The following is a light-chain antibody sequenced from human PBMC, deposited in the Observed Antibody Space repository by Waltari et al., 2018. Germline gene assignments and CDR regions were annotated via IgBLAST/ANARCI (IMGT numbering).Light chain of an antibody. CDR3: QHYVSLPAT. Sequence: EIVLTQSPGTLSLSPGERATLSCRARQSVSKYSAWYQQKPGQAPRVLIYHASTRAAGIPDRFSGSGYGTDFSLTISRLEAEDFAVYYCQHYVSLPATFGQGTKVEIK. J-gene: IGKJ1*01. V-gene: IGKV3-20*01. CDR2: HAS. CDR1: QSVSKY.